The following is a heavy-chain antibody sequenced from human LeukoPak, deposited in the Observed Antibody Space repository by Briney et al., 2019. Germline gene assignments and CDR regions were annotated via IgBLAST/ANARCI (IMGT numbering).Heavy chain of an antibody. V-gene: IGHV4-4*02. D-gene: IGHD2-8*01. Sequence: SGTLSLTCAVSGGSISSSTNWWSWVRQPPGKGLEWIGEISHSGGTNYNPSLKSRITISVDKSQNQFSLKVNSLTAADTAVYYCATNGYYCMDVWGKGTTVTVSS. J-gene: IGHJ6*03. CDR3: ATNGYYCMDV. CDR2: ISHSGGT. CDR1: GGSISSSTNW.